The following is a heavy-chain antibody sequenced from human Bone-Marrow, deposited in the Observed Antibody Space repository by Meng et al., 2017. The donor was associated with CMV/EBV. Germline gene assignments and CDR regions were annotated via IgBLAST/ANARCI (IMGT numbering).Heavy chain of an antibody. CDR3: ARESGDYGFWSGYYTGGYYYGMDV. V-gene: IGHV3-21*01. J-gene: IGHJ6*02. CDR1: GFTFSSYS. CDR2: ISSSSSYI. D-gene: IGHD3-3*01. Sequence: GGSLRLSCAASGFTFSSYSMNWVRQAPGKGLEWVSSISSSSSYIYYADSVKGRFTISRDNAKNSLYLQMNSLRAEDTAVYYCARESGDYGFWSGYYTGGYYYGMDVWGQGTTVTVSS.